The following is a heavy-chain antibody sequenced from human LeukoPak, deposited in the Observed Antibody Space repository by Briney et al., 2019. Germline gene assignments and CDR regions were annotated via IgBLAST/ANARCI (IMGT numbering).Heavy chain of an antibody. CDR2: IYSGGST. CDR3: ARYHYDFWSGYFDY. Sequence: GGSLRLSCAASGFTVSSNYMSWVRQAPGKGLEWVSVIYSGGSTYYADSVKGRFTISRDNSKNTLYLQMNSLRAEDTAVCYCARYHYDFWSGYFDYWGQGTLVTVSS. J-gene: IGHJ4*02. CDR1: GFTVSSNY. D-gene: IGHD3-3*01. V-gene: IGHV3-66*02.